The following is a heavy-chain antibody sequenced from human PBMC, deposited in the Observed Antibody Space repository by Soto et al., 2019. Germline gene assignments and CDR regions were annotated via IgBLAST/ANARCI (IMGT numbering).Heavy chain of an antibody. V-gene: IGHV3-30-3*01. Sequence: QVQLVESGGGVVQPGRSLRLSCAASGFTFSSYAMHWVRQAPGKGLEWVAVISYDGSNKYYADSVKGRLTISRDNSKNTLYLQMNSLRAEDTAVYYWASNEEMVAPEGDYWGQGTLVTVS. D-gene: IGHD2-8*01. CDR1: GFTFSSYA. J-gene: IGHJ4*02. CDR3: ASNEEMVAPEGDY. CDR2: ISYDGSNK.